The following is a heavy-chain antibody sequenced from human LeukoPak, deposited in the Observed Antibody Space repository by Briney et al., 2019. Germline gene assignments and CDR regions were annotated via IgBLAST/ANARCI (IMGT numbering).Heavy chain of an antibody. D-gene: IGHD2-15*01. J-gene: IGHJ4*02. V-gene: IGHV3-66*01. CDR2: IYSGGST. CDR3: ARGGGVVAFDY. CDR1: GLTVTSNY. Sequence: PGGSLRLSCAASGLTVTSNYMSWVRQAPGEGLEWVSVIYSGGSTYYADSVKGRFTISRDNSKNTLYLQMNSLRAEDTAVYYCARGGGVVAFDYWGQGTLVTVSS.